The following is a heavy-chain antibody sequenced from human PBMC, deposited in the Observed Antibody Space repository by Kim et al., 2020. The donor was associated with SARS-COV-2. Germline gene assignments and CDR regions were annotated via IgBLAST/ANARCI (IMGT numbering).Heavy chain of an antibody. Sequence: DSVKGRFTISRDNSKSTLNLQMNSLRAEDTAVYYCAKDPRRGFGELYFDYWGQGTLVTVSS. D-gene: IGHD3-10*01. J-gene: IGHJ4*02. CDR3: AKDPRRGFGELYFDY. V-gene: IGHV3-23*01.